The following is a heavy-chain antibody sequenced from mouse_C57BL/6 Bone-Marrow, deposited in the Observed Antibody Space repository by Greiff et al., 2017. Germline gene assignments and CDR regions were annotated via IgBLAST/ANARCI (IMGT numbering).Heavy chain of an antibody. CDR3: TRAFDGYYTWFAY. CDR2: IYPGNSDT. D-gene: IGHD2-3*01. Sequence: EVKLMESGTVLARPGASVKMSCKTSGYTFTSYWMHWVHQRPGQGLEWIAAIYPGNSDTSYNQKFKGQAKLTAVTSASTAYMGLSIRTNEDAAIYYCTRAFDGYYTWFAYWGQGTLVTVSA. J-gene: IGHJ3*01. V-gene: IGHV1-5*01. CDR1: GYTFTSYW.